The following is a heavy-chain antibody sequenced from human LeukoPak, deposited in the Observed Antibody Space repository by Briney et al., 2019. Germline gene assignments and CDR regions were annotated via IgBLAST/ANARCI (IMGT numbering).Heavy chain of an antibody. CDR1: GFTFSSYS. J-gene: IGHJ4*02. CDR2: ISSSSRYI. Sequence: GGPLRLSCAASGFTFSSYSMIWVRQAPGKGLEWVSCISSSSRYIYYADSVKRRFTISRDNAKNSLYLQMNSLRAEDTAVYYCARGTYGSGSYEDYWGQGTLVTVSS. CDR3: ARGTYGSGSYEDY. D-gene: IGHD3-10*01. V-gene: IGHV3-21*01.